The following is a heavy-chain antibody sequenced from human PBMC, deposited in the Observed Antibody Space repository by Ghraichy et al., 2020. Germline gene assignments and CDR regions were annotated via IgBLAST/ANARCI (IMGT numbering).Heavy chain of an antibody. CDR3: ARGMVRGVIITGFDY. CDR1: GGSISSGGYS. J-gene: IGHJ4*02. D-gene: IGHD3-10*01. CDR2: IYHSGST. Sequence: LSLTCAVSGGSISSGGYSWSWIRQPPGKGLEWLGYIYHSGSTYYNPSLKSRVTISLDRSKNQFSLKLSSVTAADTAVYYCARGMVRGVIITGFDYWGQGTLVTVSS. V-gene: IGHV4-30-2*01.